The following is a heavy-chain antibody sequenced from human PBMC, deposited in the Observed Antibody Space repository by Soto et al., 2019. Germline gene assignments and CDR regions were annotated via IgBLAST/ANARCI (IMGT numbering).Heavy chain of an antibody. CDR2: IYYSGST. Sequence: SETLSLTCTVSGGSISSGDYYWSWIRQPPGKGLEWIGYIYYSGSTYYNPSLKSRVTISVDTSKNQFSLKLSSVTAADTAVYYCARGLGSYYYYGMDVWGQGTTVTVSS. CDR3: ARGLGSYYYYGMDV. D-gene: IGHD6-19*01. CDR1: GGSISSGDYY. J-gene: IGHJ6*02. V-gene: IGHV4-30-4*01.